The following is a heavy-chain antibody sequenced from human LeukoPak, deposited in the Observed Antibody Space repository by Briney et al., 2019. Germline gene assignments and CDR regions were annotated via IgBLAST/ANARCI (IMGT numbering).Heavy chain of an antibody. V-gene: IGHV3-30*02. CDR2: TRYDGRNK. Sequence: GGSLRLSCAASGFTLSSYGMYWVRQAPGKGLEWVAFTRYDGRNKYYADSVKGRFTISRDNSKNTLYLQMNSLRGEDTAVYYCAKDSLRERIVGSTTRGVNDYWGQGTLVTVSS. CDR1: GFTLSSYG. CDR3: AKDSLRERIVGSTTRGVNDY. D-gene: IGHD1-26*01. J-gene: IGHJ4*02.